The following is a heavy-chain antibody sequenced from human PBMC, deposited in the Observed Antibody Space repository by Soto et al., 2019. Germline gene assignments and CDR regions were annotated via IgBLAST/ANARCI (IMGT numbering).Heavy chain of an antibody. CDR2: ISAYNGNT. CDR3: ARAHLAAYYYCCMDV. J-gene: IGHJ6*02. V-gene: IGHV1-18*01. Sequence: ASVKVSCKASGYTFTSYGISWVRQAPGQGLEWMGWISAYNGNTNYAQKLQGRVTMTTDTSASTAYMELSSLRSEDTAVYYCARAHLAAYYYCCMDVWGQGTTVTVSS. CDR1: GYTFTSYG.